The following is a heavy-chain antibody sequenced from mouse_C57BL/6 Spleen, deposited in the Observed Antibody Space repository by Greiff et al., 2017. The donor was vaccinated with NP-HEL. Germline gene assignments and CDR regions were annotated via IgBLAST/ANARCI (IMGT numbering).Heavy chain of an antibody. CDR3: ARKGGLRRGYYYAMDY. CDR1: GFSLTSYG. Sequence: VKLVESGPGLVQPSQSLSITCTVSGFSLTSYGVHWVRQSPGKGLEWLGVIWSGGSTDYNAAFISRLSISKDNSKSQVFFKMNSLQADDTAIYYWARKGGLRRGYYYAMDYWGQGTSGTVSS. J-gene: IGHJ4*01. V-gene: IGHV2-2*01. D-gene: IGHD2-4*01. CDR2: IWSGGST.